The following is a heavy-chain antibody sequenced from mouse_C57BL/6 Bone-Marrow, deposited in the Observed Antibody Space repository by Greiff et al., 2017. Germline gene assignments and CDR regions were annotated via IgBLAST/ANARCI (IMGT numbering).Heavy chain of an antibody. Sequence: QVQLQQSGAELVRPGASVTLSCKASGYTFTDYEMHWVKQTPVHGLEWIGAIDPETGGTAYNQKFKGKAILTADKSSSTAYMELRSLTSEDSAVYYCTPPYGPAWFAYWGQGTLVTVSA. CDR1: GYTFTDYE. J-gene: IGHJ3*01. CDR3: TPPYGPAWFAY. D-gene: IGHD1-1*01. CDR2: IDPETGGT. V-gene: IGHV1-15*01.